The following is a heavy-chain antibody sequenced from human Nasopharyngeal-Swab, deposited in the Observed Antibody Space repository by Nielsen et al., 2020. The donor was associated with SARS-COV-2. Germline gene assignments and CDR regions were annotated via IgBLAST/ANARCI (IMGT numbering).Heavy chain of an antibody. V-gene: IGHV4-34*08. CDR2: INHSGST. D-gene: IGHD2-15*01. CDR3: AALKYCSGGSCYSFHTVGAFDI. Sequence: SWAASGCTFSSYAMSWIRQTPGKGLEWIGEINHSGSTNYNPSLKSRVTISVDTSKNQFSLKLSSVTAADTAVYYCAALKYCSGGSCYSFHTVGAFDIWGQGTMVTVSS. J-gene: IGHJ3*02. CDR1: GCTFSSYA.